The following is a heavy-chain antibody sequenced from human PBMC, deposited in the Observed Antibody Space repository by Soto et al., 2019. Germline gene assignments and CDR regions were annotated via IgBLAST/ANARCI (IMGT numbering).Heavy chain of an antibody. J-gene: IGHJ1*01. D-gene: IGHD6-19*01. CDR1: GFTFNNYW. CDR3: ARGGFRQWLLAH. Sequence: EVQLVESGGGLVQPGGSLRLSCAASGFTFNNYWIHWVRQVPGKGLVWVSRINDDGSTTNYADSVKGRFTTSSDNAKNTVYLQMNSLRAEDAAVYYCARGGFRQWLLAHWGQGPWSPSPQ. V-gene: IGHV3-74*01. CDR2: INDDGSTT.